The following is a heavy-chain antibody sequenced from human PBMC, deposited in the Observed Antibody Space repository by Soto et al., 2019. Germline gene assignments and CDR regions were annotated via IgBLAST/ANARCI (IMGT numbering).Heavy chain of an antibody. J-gene: IGHJ6*02. V-gene: IGHV4-59*08. D-gene: IGHD3-10*01. Sequence: QVPLQESGPGLVKPSETLSLSCTVSGGSISSYYWSWIRQPPGKGLEWIGYVHDSWGSHYNPSLKTRVAMSLHPSKGQFSLKLTSVTATDPAVYYCVRQGFGALLGLVDVWGQGTTVTVSS. CDR2: VHDSWGS. CDR1: GGSISSYY. CDR3: VRQGFGALLGLVDV.